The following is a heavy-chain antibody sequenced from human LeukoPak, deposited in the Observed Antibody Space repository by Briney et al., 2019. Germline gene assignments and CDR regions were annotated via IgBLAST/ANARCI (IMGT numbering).Heavy chain of an antibody. CDR2: INPIFGTA. D-gene: IGHD3-3*01. Sequence: SVKVSCKASGGSFSSYASSCVRHGPVLGLETVGAINPIFGTANYAQKFQGRVTITADESTSTAYMELSSLRSEDTAVYYCARATMSGFLDRFDPWGQGTMVTVSS. J-gene: IGHJ5*02. CDR1: GGSFSSYA. CDR3: ARATMSGFLDRFDP. V-gene: IGHV1-69*13.